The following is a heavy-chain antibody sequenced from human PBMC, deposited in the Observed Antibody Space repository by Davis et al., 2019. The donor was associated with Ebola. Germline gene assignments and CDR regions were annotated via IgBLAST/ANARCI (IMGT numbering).Heavy chain of an antibody. CDR1: GGSISSGGYY. V-gene: IGHV4-31*03. CDR3: ARGREVPYYIPFDY. J-gene: IGHJ4*02. CDR2: IYYSGST. D-gene: IGHD1-26*01. Sequence: LRLSCTVSGGSISSGGYYWSWIRQHPGKGLEWIGYIYYSGSTYYNPSLKSRVTISVDTSKNQFSLKLSSVTAADTAVYYCARGREVPYYIPFDYWGQGTLVTVSS.